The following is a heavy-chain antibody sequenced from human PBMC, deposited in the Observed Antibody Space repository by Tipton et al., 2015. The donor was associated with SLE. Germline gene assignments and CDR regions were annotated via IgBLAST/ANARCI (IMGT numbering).Heavy chain of an antibody. CDR1: GGSISSDYYY. CDR2: IYYSGST. D-gene: IGHD5-12*01. V-gene: IGHV4-39*02. Sequence: LRLSCTFSGGSISSDYYYWGWIRQPPGKGLEWIGSIYYSGSTYYNPSLKSRVTMSVDTSKNHFSLKLRSVTAADTAVYYCAREYSGYDYRTFDHWGQGTLVTVSS. CDR3: AREYSGYDYRTFDH. J-gene: IGHJ4*02.